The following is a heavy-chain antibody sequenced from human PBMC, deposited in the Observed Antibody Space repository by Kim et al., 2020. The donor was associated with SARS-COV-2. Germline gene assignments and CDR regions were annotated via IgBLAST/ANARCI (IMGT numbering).Heavy chain of an antibody. CDR2: IIPIFGTA. J-gene: IGHJ3*02. Sequence: SVKVSCKASGGTFSSYAISWVRQAPGQGLEWMGGIIPIFGTANYAQKFQGRVTITADESTSTAYMELSSLRSEDTAVYYCARLATAVLSGITMIVVVITLSRIDIWGQGTMVTVSS. CDR1: GGTFSSYA. V-gene: IGHV1-69*13. D-gene: IGHD3-22*01. CDR3: ARLATAVLSGITMIVVVITLSRIDI.